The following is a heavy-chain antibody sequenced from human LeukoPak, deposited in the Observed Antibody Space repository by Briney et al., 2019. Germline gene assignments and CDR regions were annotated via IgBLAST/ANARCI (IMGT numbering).Heavy chain of an antibody. J-gene: IGHJ4*02. Sequence: SETLSLTCTASGGSISRYYWSWVRQPPGKGLEWIGDIHYSGNTKYNPSLRSRVTISVDTSKNQFSLKLNSVTAADTAVYYCARDRPPGLTASWGQGILVTVSS. D-gene: IGHD1-14*01. CDR2: IHYSGNT. V-gene: IGHV4-59*01. CDR1: GGSISRYY. CDR3: ARDRPPGLTAS.